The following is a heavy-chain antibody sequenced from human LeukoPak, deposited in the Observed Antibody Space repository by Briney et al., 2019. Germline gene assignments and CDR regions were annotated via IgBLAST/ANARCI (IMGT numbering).Heavy chain of an antibody. D-gene: IGHD3-10*01. CDR3: ARDGGALKTYYYYGMDV. CDR1: GGSISSYY. V-gene: IGHV4-59*12. CDR2: IYYSGST. Sequence: PSETLSLTCTVSGGSISSYYWSWIRQPPGKGLEWIGYIYYSGSTNYNPSLKSRVTISVDTSKNQFSLKLSSVTAADTAVYYCARDGGALKTYYYYGMDVWGQGTTVTVSS. J-gene: IGHJ6*02.